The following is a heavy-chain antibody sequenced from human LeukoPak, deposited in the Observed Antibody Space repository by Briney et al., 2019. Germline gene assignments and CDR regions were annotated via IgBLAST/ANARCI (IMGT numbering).Heavy chain of an antibody. V-gene: IGHV5-10-1*01. J-gene: IGHJ4*02. CDR3: ARHGYYGSGSYYTD. Sequence: GESLKISCKVSGYSFPSYWITWVRQVPGKGLEWMGRIAPSDSYTNYNPSFGGHVTMSVEKSITTVYLQWSSLKASDTAMYYCARHGYYGSGSYYTDWGQGTLVTVSS. CDR1: GYSFPSYW. D-gene: IGHD3-10*01. CDR2: IAPSDSYT.